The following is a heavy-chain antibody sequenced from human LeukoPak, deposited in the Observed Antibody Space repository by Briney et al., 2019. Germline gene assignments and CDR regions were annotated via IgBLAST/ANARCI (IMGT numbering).Heavy chain of an antibody. J-gene: IGHJ4*02. V-gene: IGHV1-2*02. CDR2: IRPTDGAT. CDR1: GYIFTDHF. Sequence: VASVKVSCKASGYIFTDHFFHWVRQAPGQGLEWMGWIRPTDGATKVAQKFQGRVTLTRDTSTSTVYMEMSGLRFDDTAMYYCARGRYRYSYDYWGQGTLVTVSS. D-gene: IGHD1-26*01. CDR3: ARGRYRYSYDY.